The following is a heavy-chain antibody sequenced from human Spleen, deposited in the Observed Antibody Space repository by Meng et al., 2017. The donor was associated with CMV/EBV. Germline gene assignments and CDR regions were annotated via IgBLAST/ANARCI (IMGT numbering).Heavy chain of an antibody. D-gene: IGHD5-12*01. CDR3: ARGQGYTMDY. V-gene: IGHV1-3*02. CDR2: SRAASVFT. Sequence: VSLQTSGYSFNSYAIPCVRPAPGHRLEWVGWSRAASVFTKYSQQLQDRVTIAKDTSATTAYLELRSLRSEDTAVYYCARGQGYTMDYWGQGTLVTVSS. J-gene: IGHJ4*02. CDR1: GYSFNSYA.